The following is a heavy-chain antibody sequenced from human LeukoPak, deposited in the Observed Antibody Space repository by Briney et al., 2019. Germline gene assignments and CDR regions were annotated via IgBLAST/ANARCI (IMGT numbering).Heavy chain of an antibody. V-gene: IGHV3-74*03. D-gene: IGHD1-26*01. CDR3: ARDWDEWDELDY. CDR2: INSDGRTT. CDR1: GSTFSRHW. J-gene: IGHJ4*02. Sequence: PGGSLRLSCAASGSTFSRHWMHWVPQVPGKGLVWISQINSDGRTTTYADSVKGRFTISRDNTNNTLYLQMNSLRVDDTAVYFCARDWDEWDELDYWGQGTLVTVSS.